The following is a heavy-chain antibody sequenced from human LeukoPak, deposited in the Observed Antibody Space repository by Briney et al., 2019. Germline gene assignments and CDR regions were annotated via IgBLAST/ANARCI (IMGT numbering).Heavy chain of an antibody. Sequence: GGSLRLSCAASGFSFSSYGMNWVRQAPGKGLEWLSYLSNTNMIHYAESVKGRFTISRDNAKNSLYLQMNSLRAEDTAVYYCARATKTYAFDIWGQGTMVTVSS. CDR2: LSNTNMI. CDR3: ARATKTYAFDI. D-gene: IGHD1-26*01. CDR1: GFSFSSYG. J-gene: IGHJ3*02. V-gene: IGHV3-48*04.